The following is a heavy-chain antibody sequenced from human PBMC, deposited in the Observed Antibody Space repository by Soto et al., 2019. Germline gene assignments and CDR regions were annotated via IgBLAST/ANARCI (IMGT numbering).Heavy chain of an antibody. CDR3: ARSRGYSNYYYYVMDV. Sequence: GGSLRLSCAASGFPFSTYGINWVRQAPGKGLEWISYISSSSSTIHYADSVKGRFTISRDNAKNLLYLQTNSVRADDTAVYYCARSRGYSNYYYYVMDVWGQGTTVTVSS. J-gene: IGHJ6*02. V-gene: IGHV3-48*01. D-gene: IGHD1-1*01. CDR2: ISSSSSTI. CDR1: GFPFSTYG.